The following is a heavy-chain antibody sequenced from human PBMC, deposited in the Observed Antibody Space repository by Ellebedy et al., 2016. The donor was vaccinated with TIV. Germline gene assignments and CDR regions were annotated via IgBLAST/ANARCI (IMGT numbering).Heavy chain of an antibody. V-gene: IGHV1-2*02. CDR1: GYTFTGYR. CDR2: IDPNSGGT. CDR3: ARDYVGSYEY. D-gene: IGHD3-10*01. Sequence: AASVKVSCKASGYTFTGYRLDWVRQAPGQGLEWMGWIDPNSGGTHYPQKFQGRVTMTRDTSISTAYMELNSLTSDDMAVYYCARDYVGSYEYWGQGTLVAVSS. J-gene: IGHJ4*02.